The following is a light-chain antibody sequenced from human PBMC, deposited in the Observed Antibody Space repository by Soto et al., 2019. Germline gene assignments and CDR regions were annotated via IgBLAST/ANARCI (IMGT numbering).Light chain of an antibody. J-gene: IGLJ2*01. CDR2: INSDRSH. CDR1: SGQSSYA. Sequence: QAVLTQSPSASASLGASVKLTCTLSSGQSSYAIAWNQQQPEKGPRYLMKINSDRSHSKGDGIPDRFSGSSSGAERYLTISSLQSEDEADYYCQTWGTGIVVFGGGTKLTVL. V-gene: IGLV4-69*01. CDR3: QTWGTGIVV.